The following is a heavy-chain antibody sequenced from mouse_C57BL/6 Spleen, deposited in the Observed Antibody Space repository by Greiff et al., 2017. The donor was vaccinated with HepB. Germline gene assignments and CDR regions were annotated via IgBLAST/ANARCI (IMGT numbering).Heavy chain of an antibody. J-gene: IGHJ4*01. CDR2: IDPSDSYT. Sequence: QVQLQQPGAELVKPGASVKLSCKASGYTFTSYWMQWVKQRPGQGLEWIGEIDPSDSYTNYNQKFKGKATLTVDTSSSTAYMQLSSLTSEDSAVYYCARSRASSSPYAMDYWGQGTSVTVSS. CDR3: ARSRASSSPYAMDY. V-gene: IGHV1-50*01. D-gene: IGHD1-1*01. CDR1: GYTFTSYW.